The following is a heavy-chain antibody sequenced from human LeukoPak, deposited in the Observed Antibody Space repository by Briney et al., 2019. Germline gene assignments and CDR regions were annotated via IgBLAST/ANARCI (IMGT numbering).Heavy chain of an antibody. V-gene: IGHV3-23*01. CDR3: AKDPGIAVADHEFDY. CDR1: GFTFSSYA. Sequence: GGSLRLSCAASGFTFSSYAMSWVRQAPGKGVEGVSAISGSGGSTYYADSVKGRFTISRDNSKNTLYLQMNSLRAEDTAVYYCAKDPGIAVADHEFDYWGRGTLVTVSS. CDR2: ISGSGGST. J-gene: IGHJ4*02. D-gene: IGHD6-19*01.